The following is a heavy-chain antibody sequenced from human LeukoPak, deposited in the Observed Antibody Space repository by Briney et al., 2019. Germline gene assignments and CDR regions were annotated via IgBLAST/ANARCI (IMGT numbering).Heavy chain of an antibody. CDR3: ARQGALVKGIDY. Sequence: ASVKVSCKASGYTFTGYYMHWVRQAPGQGLEWMGWINPNSGVTNYAQKFQGRVTMTRDTSISTVYMELSRLRSDDTAVYYCARQGALVKGIDYWGQGTLVTVFS. CDR2: INPNSGVT. CDR1: GYTFTGYY. D-gene: IGHD6-13*01. J-gene: IGHJ4*02. V-gene: IGHV1-2*02.